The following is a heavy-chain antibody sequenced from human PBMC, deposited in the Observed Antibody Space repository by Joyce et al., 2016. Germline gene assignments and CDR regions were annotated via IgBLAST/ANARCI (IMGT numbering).Heavy chain of an antibody. CDR3: ARVGSSWSFGY. CDR2: IFYTGSP. D-gene: IGHD6-13*01. CDR1: GDSIGTYY. J-gene: IGHJ4*02. Sequence: QVQLQESGPGLVKPSETLSLTCTVSGDSIGTYYWNWIRQPPGKGLEWIGYIFYTGSPNYTPSLKSRVTMSVDMSKNQFSLNLNSVTAADTAVYYCARVGSSWSFGYWGQGTLVTVSS. V-gene: IGHV4-59*01.